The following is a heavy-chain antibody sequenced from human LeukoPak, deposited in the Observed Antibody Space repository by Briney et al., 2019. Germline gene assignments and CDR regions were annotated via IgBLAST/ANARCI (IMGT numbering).Heavy chain of an antibody. V-gene: IGHV4-34*01. CDR2: INHSGST. J-gene: IGHJ4*02. Sequence: PSETLSLTCAVYGGSFSGYYWSWIRQPPGKGLEWIGEINHSGSTNYNPSLNSRVTISVDTSKNQFSLKLSSVTAADTAVYYCARSHLRLGYCSGGSCKRGGYFDYWGQGTLVTVSS. CDR3: ARSHLRLGYCSGGSCKRGGYFDY. CDR1: GGSFSGYY. D-gene: IGHD2-15*01.